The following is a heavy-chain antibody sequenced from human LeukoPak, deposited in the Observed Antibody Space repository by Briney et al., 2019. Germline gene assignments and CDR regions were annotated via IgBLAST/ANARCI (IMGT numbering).Heavy chain of an antibody. CDR3: AKRDTAVAASDY. J-gene: IGHJ4*02. D-gene: IGHD2-15*01. CDR2: ISNSGGSS. CDR1: GFTFDNYV. V-gene: IGHV3-23*01. Sequence: PGGSLRLSCAASGFTFDNYVMSWVRQAPGKGLEWVSTISNSGGSSYYGDSVRGRFTASRDNSRNTLYLQMNSLRAEDTAVYYCAKRDTAVAASDYWGQGTLVIVSS.